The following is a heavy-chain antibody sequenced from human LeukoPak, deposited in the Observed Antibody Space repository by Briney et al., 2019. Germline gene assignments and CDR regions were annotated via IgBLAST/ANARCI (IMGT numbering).Heavy chain of an antibody. Sequence: GASVKVSCKPYGYTFNTYGITWVRQVPGQGLEWMGWISPYNGNTNYAQKFQGRVTMTTDTSTSTAYMELRSLRSDDTAVYYCARGPHERSGYPDDWGQGTLVTVSS. V-gene: IGHV1-18*01. D-gene: IGHD3-22*01. J-gene: IGHJ4*02. CDR3: ARGPHERSGYPDD. CDR1: GYTFNTYG. CDR2: ISPYNGNT.